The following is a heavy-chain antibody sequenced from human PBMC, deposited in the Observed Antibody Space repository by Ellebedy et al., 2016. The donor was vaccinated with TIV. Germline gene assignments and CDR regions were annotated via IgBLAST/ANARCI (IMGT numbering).Heavy chain of an antibody. CDR2: IYYSGST. CDR3: ARGRSLDF. CDR1: GGSIGSSF. Sequence: SETLSLTCTVSGGSIGSSFWSWIRQPPGKGLEWIGNIYYSGSTNYNPSLKSRVTISVDTSKNQISLKLSSVTAADTAVYYCARGRSLDFWGQGTLVTVSS. J-gene: IGHJ4*02. V-gene: IGHV4-59*01.